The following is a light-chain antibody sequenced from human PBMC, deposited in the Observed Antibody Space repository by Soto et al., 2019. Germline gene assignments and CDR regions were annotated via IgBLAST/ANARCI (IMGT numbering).Light chain of an antibody. V-gene: IGKV3-11*01. CDR2: DAS. CDR1: QSVTSGY. CDR3: QQRSNWPPIT. Sequence: IVMTHSPATLSVSPGEIATLSFRAIQSVTSGYLAWYQQQPNQAPRLLIYDASNRATGIPARFSGSGSGTDFTLTISSLEPEDFAVYYCQQRSNWPPITFGQGTRLEIK. J-gene: IGKJ5*01.